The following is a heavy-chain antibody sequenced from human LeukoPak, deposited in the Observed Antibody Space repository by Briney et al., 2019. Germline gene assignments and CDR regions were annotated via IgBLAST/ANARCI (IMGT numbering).Heavy chain of an antibody. D-gene: IGHD3-9*01. V-gene: IGHV3-73*01. Sequence: GGSLRLSCAASGFTFSGSAMHWVRQASGRGLEWVGRIRSKANSYATAYAASVKGRFTISRDDPKNAAYLQMNSLKTEDTAVYYCTSRYFDWFRYMDVWGKGTTVTVSS. CDR2: IRSKANSYAT. J-gene: IGHJ6*03. CDR1: GFTFSGSA. CDR3: TSRYFDWFRYMDV.